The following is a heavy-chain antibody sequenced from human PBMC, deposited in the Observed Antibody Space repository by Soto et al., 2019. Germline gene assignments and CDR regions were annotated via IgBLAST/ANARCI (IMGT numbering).Heavy chain of an antibody. D-gene: IGHD3-9*01. V-gene: IGHV3-7*01. Sequence: GGSLRLSCAASGFTFSSYWMSWVRQAPGKGLEWVANIKQDGSEKYYVDSVKGRFTISRDNAKNSLYLQMNSLRAEDTAVYYCARDRAVYDILTGYYDRSGWFDPWGQGTLVTDSS. J-gene: IGHJ5*02. CDR1: GFTFSSYW. CDR2: IKQDGSEK. CDR3: ARDRAVYDILTGYYDRSGWFDP.